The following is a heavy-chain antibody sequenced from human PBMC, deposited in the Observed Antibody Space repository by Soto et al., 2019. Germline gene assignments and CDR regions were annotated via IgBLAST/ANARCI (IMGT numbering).Heavy chain of an antibody. Sequence: GASVKVSCKASGGTFSSYAISWVRQAPGQGLEWMGGIIPILGTANYAQKFQGRVTITADKSTSTAYMELSSLRSEDTAVYYCARGIAAAGKRGYYYGMDVWGQGTTVTVSS. D-gene: IGHD6-13*01. CDR2: IIPILGTA. J-gene: IGHJ6*02. CDR1: GGTFSSYA. V-gene: IGHV1-69*10. CDR3: ARGIAAAGKRGYYYGMDV.